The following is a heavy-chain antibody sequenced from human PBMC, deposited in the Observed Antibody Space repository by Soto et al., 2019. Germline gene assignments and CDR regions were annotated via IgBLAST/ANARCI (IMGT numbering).Heavy chain of an antibody. J-gene: IGHJ6*02. CDR2: IKQDGSEK. D-gene: IGHD3-10*01. CDR1: GFTFSSYW. Sequence: GGSLRLSCAASGFTFSSYWMSWVRQAPGKGLEWVANIKQDGSEKYYVDSVKGRFTISRDNAKNSLYLQMNSLRAEDTAVYYCARTMVRGVIITPGYGMDVWGQGTTGTDS. V-gene: IGHV3-7*03. CDR3: ARTMVRGVIITPGYGMDV.